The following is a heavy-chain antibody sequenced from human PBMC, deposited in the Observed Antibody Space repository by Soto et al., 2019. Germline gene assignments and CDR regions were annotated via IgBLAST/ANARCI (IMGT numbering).Heavy chain of an antibody. CDR2: IYYSGNT. Sequence: SETLSLTCTVSGGSISSTSYSWGWIRQPPGKGLEWIGSIYYSGNTYYNPSLKSRVTISVDTSKNLFSLKLSSVTAAETAVYYCARYLFLTVTTMDGAFDIWGQGTMVTVSS. V-gene: IGHV4-39*01. D-gene: IGHD4-17*01. J-gene: IGHJ3*02. CDR1: GGSISSTSYS. CDR3: ARYLFLTVTTMDGAFDI.